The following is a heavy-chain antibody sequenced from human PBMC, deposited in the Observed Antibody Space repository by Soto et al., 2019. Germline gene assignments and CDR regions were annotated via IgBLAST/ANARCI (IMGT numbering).Heavy chain of an antibody. CDR1: GGSISSGGHS. V-gene: IGHV4-30-2*01. CDR2: IYHSGST. D-gene: IGHD5-12*01. CDR3: AAGGGLPRYY. Sequence: SETLSLTCAVSGGSISSGGHSWGWIRQPPGKGLEWIGYIYHSGSTYYNPSLKSRVTISVDRSKNQFSLKLSSVTAADTAVYYCAAGGGLPRYYWGQGTLVTVSS. J-gene: IGHJ4*02.